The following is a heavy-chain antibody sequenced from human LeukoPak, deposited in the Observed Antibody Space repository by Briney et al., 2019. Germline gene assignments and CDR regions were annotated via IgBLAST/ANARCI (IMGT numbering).Heavy chain of an antibody. CDR3: ARPGLAVAGYYYMDV. CDR2: IYPGDSDT. Sequence: GASLKISCKGSGYSFTSYWVGWVRQMPGKGLEWMGIIYPGDSDTRYSPSFQGQVTISADKSISTAYLQWSSLKASDTAMYYCARPGLAVAGYYYMDVWGKGTTVTVSS. V-gene: IGHV5-51*01. J-gene: IGHJ6*03. D-gene: IGHD6-19*01. CDR1: GYSFTSYW.